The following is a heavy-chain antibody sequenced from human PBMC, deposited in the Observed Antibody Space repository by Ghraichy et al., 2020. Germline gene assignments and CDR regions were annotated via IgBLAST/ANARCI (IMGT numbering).Heavy chain of an antibody. CDR2: INHSGST. Sequence: SETLSLTCAVYGGSFSGYYWSWIRQPPGKGLEWIGEINHSGSTNYNPSLKSRVTISVDTSKNQFSLKLSSVTAADTAVYYCARKPTIVLVPQARQGHFDYWGQGTLVTVSS. CDR3: ARKPTIVLVPQARQGHFDY. J-gene: IGHJ4*02. CDR1: GGSFSGYY. D-gene: IGHD2-8*01. V-gene: IGHV4-34*01.